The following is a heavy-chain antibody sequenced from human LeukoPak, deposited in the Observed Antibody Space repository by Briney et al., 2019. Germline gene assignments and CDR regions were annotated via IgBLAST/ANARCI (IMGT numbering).Heavy chain of an antibody. Sequence: SETLSLTCTVSGGSISSSSYYWGWIRQPPGKGLEWIGSIYYSGSTYDNPSLKSRVTMSVDTSKKQLSLKLSSVTAADTAVYYCARTGYSSSWHYWGQGTLVIVSS. V-gene: IGHV4-39*01. CDR1: GGSISSSSYY. J-gene: IGHJ4*02. D-gene: IGHD6-13*01. CDR3: ARTGYSSSWHY. CDR2: IYYSGST.